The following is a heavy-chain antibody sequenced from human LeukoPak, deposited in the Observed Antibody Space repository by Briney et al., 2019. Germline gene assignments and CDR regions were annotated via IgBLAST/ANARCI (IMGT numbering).Heavy chain of an antibody. D-gene: IGHD3-22*01. V-gene: IGHV4-30-4*08. CDR3: ARDASVVVIMENDSFDI. CDR1: GGSISSGDYY. J-gene: IGHJ3*02. Sequence: SQTLSLTCTVSGGSISSGDYYWSWIRQPPGKGLEWIGYIYYSGSTYYNPSLKSRVTISVDTSKNQFSLKLSSVTAADTAVYYCARDASVVVIMENDSFDIWGQGTMVTVSS. CDR2: IYYSGST.